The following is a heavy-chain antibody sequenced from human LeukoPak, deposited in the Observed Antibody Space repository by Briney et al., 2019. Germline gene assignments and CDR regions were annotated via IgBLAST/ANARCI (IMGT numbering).Heavy chain of an antibody. CDR3: ASSYCSGGHCYPQQTVYYFDF. Sequence: ASVKVSCKASGYTFTDYSIHWVRQAPGQGLEWMGWINTNTGNPTYAQDFTGRFVFSLDTSVSTAYLQISSLKAEDTAVYYCASSYCSGGHCYPQQTVYYFDFWGQGTLVTVSS. CDR2: INTNTGNP. J-gene: IGHJ4*02. D-gene: IGHD2-15*01. CDR1: GYTFTDYS. V-gene: IGHV7-4-1*02.